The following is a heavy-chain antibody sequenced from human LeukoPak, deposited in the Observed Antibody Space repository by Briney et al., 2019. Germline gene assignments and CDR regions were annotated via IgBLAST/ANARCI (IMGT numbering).Heavy chain of an antibody. CDR3: ARAIAAAARWLDP. D-gene: IGHD6-13*01. CDR2: ISSSGSTI. J-gene: IGHJ5*02. CDR1: GFTFSSYE. V-gene: IGHV3-48*03. Sequence: PGGSLRLSCVASGFTFSSYEVNWVRQAPGKGLEWVSYISSSGSTIHYADSVKGRFTISRDNAKNSLSLQMNSLRAEDTAVYYCARAIAAAARWLDPWGQGTLVTVSS.